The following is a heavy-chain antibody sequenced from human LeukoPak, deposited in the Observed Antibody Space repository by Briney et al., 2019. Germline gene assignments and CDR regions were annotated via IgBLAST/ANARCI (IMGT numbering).Heavy chain of an antibody. J-gene: IGHJ4*02. CDR3: ARDVGRNALDY. Sequence: SETLSLTCTVSGGSISSGSYYWSWIRQPAGKGLEWIGRIYTSGSTNYNPSLKSRVTISVDTSKNQFSLKLSSVTAADTAVYYCARDVGRNALDYWGQGTLVTVSS. CDR2: IYTSGST. D-gene: IGHD1-1*01. CDR1: GGSISSGSYY. V-gene: IGHV4-61*02.